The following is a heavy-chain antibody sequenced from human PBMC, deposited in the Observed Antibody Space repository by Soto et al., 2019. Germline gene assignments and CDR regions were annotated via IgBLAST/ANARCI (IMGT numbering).Heavy chain of an antibody. D-gene: IGHD3-3*01. CDR3: ARLQFYDFWSGSDPLDV. J-gene: IGHJ6*02. CDR1: AASVSSGSYQ. Sequence: PPETLSLTCALAAASVSSGSYQWSWLRQSPGKGLEWIGFISFTGTINANPSLKSRVTCSVDASKNHFSLKLTSVTAADTALYFCARLQFYDFWSGSDPLDVWGQGTTVTVSS. CDR2: ISFTGTI. V-gene: IGHV4-61*01.